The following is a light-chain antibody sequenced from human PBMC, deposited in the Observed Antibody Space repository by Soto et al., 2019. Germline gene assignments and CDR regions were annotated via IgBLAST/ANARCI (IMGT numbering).Light chain of an antibody. V-gene: IGKV1-8*01. Sequence: AIRMTQSPSSFSASTGDRVTITCRASQDVSNYLAWYQQRPGEPPKLLIYGASTLQSEVPSRFSGSGSGTDFTLTISCLQSDDFATYYCQQYKSFPWTFGQGTRVEIK. CDR3: QQYKSFPWT. J-gene: IGKJ1*01. CDR1: QDVSNY. CDR2: GAS.